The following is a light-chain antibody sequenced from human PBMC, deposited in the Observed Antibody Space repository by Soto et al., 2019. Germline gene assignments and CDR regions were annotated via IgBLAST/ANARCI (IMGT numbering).Light chain of an antibody. CDR3: QQYGSSPIT. CDR2: GAS. V-gene: IGKV3-20*01. Sequence: EIGLTQAPSTLSLSPVEKAARCCMASQSVSSSYLAWYQQKPGQAPRLLIYGASSRATGIPDRFSGSGSGTAFSLTISRLEPDDFAVYYCQQYGSSPITFGQGTRLEIK. J-gene: IGKJ5*01. CDR1: QSVSSSY.